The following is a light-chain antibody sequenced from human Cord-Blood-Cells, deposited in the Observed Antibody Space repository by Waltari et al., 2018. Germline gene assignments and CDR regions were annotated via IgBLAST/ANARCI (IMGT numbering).Light chain of an antibody. V-gene: IGKV3-20*01. CDR2: GAS. CDR3: QQYGSSPLT. J-gene: IGKJ1*01. CDR1: QSVSSSY. Sequence: EIVLTQSPGTLSLSPGARATLSCRASQSVSSSYVAWYQQKPGQAPRLLIYGASSRATGMPERFSASVSGTDFTLTISRLEPEDFAVDYCQQYGSSPLTFGQVTNVDIK.